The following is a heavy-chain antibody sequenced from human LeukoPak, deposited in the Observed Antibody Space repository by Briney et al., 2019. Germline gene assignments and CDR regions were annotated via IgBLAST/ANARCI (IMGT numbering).Heavy chain of an antibody. D-gene: IGHD1-14*01. Sequence: PGGSLSLSCAASGFTFNNYWMHWVRQAPGKGLVWVSHINSDGSRTNYAASVKGRFTISRDNAKNTLYLQMNSLRAEDTAVYYCARQPDYWRQGTLVTVSS. V-gene: IGHV3-74*01. CDR3: ARQPDY. CDR2: INSDGSRT. J-gene: IGHJ4*02. CDR1: GFTFNNYW.